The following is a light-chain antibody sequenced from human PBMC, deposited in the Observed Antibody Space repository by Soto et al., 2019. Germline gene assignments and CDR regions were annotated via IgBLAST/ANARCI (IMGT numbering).Light chain of an antibody. CDR1: QSISTNY. CDR2: AAS. CDR3: QQYCRT. V-gene: IGKV3-20*01. Sequence: EVVLTQSPGTLSLSPGERATLSCRASQSISTNYLAWYQQKPGQAPKLLIYAASSRLTGIPDRFSGSGSGTDFTLTISRLEPEDFALYYCQQYCRTFGQGTRLDMK. J-gene: IGKJ5*01.